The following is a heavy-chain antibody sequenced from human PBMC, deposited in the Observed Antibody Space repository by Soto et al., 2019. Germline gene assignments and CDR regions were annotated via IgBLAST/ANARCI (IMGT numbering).Heavy chain of an antibody. CDR3: AHSPPYDISTGSLYYFDY. CDR2: IFCDDDK. V-gene: IGHV2-5*02. J-gene: IGHJ4*02. CDR1: GFSLSTSGVG. D-gene: IGHD3-9*01. Sequence: QITLKESGPTLVNPTQTLTLTCTFSGFSLSTSGVGVGWIRQPPGKALEWLALIFCDDDKRYSPSLKNRLTITKDTSKNQVVLTMTNMDPVDTATYYCAHSPPYDISTGSLYYFDYWGQGTLVTVSS.